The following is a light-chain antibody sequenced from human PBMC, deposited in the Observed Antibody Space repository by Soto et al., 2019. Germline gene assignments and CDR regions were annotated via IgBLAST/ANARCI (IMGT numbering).Light chain of an antibody. CDR2: DAS. J-gene: IGKJ4*01. Sequence: DIVLTQSPATLALSPGERATLSCRASQTVGIYLAWYQHKPGQAPRLLIYDASIRATGIPARFSGSGSGTDFTLTISSLGPEDFAVYYCQQRAGWPPLSFGGGSKVQIK. V-gene: IGKV3-11*01. CDR3: QQRAGWPPLS. CDR1: QTVGIY.